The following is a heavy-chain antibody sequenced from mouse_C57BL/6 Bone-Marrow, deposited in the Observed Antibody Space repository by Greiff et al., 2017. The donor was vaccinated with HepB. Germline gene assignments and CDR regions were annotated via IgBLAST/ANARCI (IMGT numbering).Heavy chain of an antibody. J-gene: IGHJ4*01. CDR1: GYTFTTYP. Sequence: VHLVESGAELVKPGASVKMSCKASGYTFTTYPIEWMKQNHGKSLEWIGNFHPYNDDTKYNEKFKGKATLTVEKSSSTVYLELSRLTSDDSAVYYCARRADGYPFMDYWGQGTSVTVSS. D-gene: IGHD2-3*01. CDR2: FHPYNDDT. V-gene: IGHV1-47*01. CDR3: ARRADGYPFMDY.